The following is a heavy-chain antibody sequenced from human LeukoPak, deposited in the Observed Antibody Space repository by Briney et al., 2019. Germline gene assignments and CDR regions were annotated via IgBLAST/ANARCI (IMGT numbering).Heavy chain of an antibody. CDR2: INHSGST. J-gene: IGHJ4*02. V-gene: IGHV4-34*01. CDR3: ARAQGDYGEDY. CDR1: GGSFSGYY. Sequence: PSETLSLTCAVYGGSFSGYYWSWIRQPPGKGLEWIGEINHSGSTNYNPSLKSRVTISVDTSKNQFSLKLSSVTAADTAVYYCARAQGDYGEDYWGQGTLVTVSS. D-gene: IGHD4-17*01.